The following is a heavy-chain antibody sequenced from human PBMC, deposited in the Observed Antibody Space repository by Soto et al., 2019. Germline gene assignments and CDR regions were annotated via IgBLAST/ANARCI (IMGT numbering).Heavy chain of an antibody. CDR3: VRDKTGIPFDY. J-gene: IGHJ4*02. V-gene: IGHV1-3*04. Sequence: QVQLLQSGAEVKRPGASLKVSCKASGYIFITHALHWVRQAPGQRPEWMGWIQTGDGDTEYSEKFQGRVTISSDTAASTAYRELSSLTAEDTAVYYCVRDKTGIPFDYWGQGTLVTVSS. D-gene: IGHD6-13*01. CDR1: GYIFITHA. CDR2: IQTGDGDT.